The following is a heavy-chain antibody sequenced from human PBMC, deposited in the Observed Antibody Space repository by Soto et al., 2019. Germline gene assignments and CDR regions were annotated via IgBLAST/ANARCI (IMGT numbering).Heavy chain of an antibody. J-gene: IGHJ5*02. CDR2: IYYSGST. CDR1: GGSISSYY. CDR3: ARLNGREENWFDP. Sequence: LSLTCTVSGGSISSYYWSWIRQPPGKGLEWIGYIYYSGSTNYNPSLKSRVTISVDTSKNLFSLTLSSVTAADSAVYYCARLNGREENWFDPWGQGTLVTVSS. V-gene: IGHV4-59*08.